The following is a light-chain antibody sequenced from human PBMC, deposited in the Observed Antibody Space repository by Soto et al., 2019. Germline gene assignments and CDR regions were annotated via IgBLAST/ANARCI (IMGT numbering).Light chain of an antibody. J-gene: IGLJ1*01. CDR2: RDN. CDR1: ISNIGTNY. CDR3: AAWDDTVRSYV. Sequence: QSVLTQPASVSGTPGQRVTISCSGGISNIGTNYVHWFQQLPGTAPKVLSNRDNQRPSGVPDRFSGSKSGTSASLAISGLRSEDEAEYYCAAWDDTVRSYVFGTGTKVT. V-gene: IGLV1-47*01.